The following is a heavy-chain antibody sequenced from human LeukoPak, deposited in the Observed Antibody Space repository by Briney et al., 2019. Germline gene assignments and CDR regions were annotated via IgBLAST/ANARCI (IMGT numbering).Heavy chain of an antibody. CDR2: INLDGNGR. Sequence: PGGSLRLSCAASAFTFSSYGMHWVRQAQGKGLEWVANINLDGNGRFYVDSVKGRFTISRDNNKKSVYLQMNSLRAEDTAVYYCARDTDDFQGLDIWGQGTRVTVSS. J-gene: IGHJ3*02. CDR3: ARDTDDFQGLDI. V-gene: IGHV3-7*01. CDR1: AFTFSSYG. D-gene: IGHD3-3*01.